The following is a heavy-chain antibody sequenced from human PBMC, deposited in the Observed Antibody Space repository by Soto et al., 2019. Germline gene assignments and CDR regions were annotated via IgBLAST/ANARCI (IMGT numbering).Heavy chain of an antibody. J-gene: IGHJ6*02. CDR2: INPNSGDT. Sequence: ASVKVSCKASGYTFTGYYMHWVRQVPGQGLEWMGWINPNSGDTKYVQEFQGRVTMTRDTSISTAYMELSRLRSDDTAVYYCASFLCSSSNCYLFYGMDVWGQGTTVTVSS. CDR1: GYTFTGYY. CDR3: ASFLCSSSNCYLFYGMDV. V-gene: IGHV1-2*02. D-gene: IGHD2-2*01.